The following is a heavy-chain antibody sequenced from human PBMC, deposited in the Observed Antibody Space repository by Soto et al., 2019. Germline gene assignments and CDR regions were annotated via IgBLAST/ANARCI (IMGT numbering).Heavy chain of an antibody. V-gene: IGHV3-23*01. CDR3: ARRPAGDSHWYFDL. CDR1: GFIFSDFA. Sequence: DVQLLESGGDLVQPGESLSLSCAASGFIFSDFAMSWVRQTPGKGLEWVSAVSVYGGSTHYSDAVKGRFTISRDNSRDTLFLQMNSLRAEDTAVYYWARRPAGDSHWYFDLWGRGTLVTVSS. CDR2: VSVYGGST. D-gene: IGHD2-21*01. J-gene: IGHJ2*01.